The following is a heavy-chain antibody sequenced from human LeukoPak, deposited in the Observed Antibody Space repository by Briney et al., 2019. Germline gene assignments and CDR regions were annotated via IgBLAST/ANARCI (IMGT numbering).Heavy chain of an antibody. CDR1: GGSISSSSYY. V-gene: IGHV4-39*07. J-gene: IGHJ5*02. CDR3: ARIRITFGGVYPNWFDP. CDR2: IYYSGST. D-gene: IGHD3-16*01. Sequence: SETLSLTCTVSGGSISSSSYYWGWIRQPPGKGLEWIGSIYYSGSTYYNPSLKSRVTISVDTSKNQFSLKLSSVTAADTAAYYCARIRITFGGVYPNWFDPWGQGTLVTVSS.